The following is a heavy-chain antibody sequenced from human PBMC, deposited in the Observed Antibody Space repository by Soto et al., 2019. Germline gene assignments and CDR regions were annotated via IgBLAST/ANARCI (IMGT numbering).Heavy chain of an antibody. CDR2: INRDGTTT. D-gene: IGHD3-10*02. V-gene: IGHV3-74*03. Sequence: PGGSLRLSCAASGFTFSSYWMHWVRQAPGKGLVWVSRINRDGTTTTYADSVKGRFTISRDNAKNALFLQMNSLRAEDTAIYYCAREAMIGNCFDLWGLGTLVTVSS. CDR1: GFTFSSYW. J-gene: IGHJ5*02. CDR3: AREAMIGNCFDL.